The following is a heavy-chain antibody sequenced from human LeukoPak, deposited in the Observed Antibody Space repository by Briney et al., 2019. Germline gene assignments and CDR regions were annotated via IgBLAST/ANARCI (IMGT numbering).Heavy chain of an antibody. V-gene: IGHV4-30-4*01. Sequence: SQTLSLTCTVSGGSISSGDYYWSWIRQPPGKGLEWIGYIYYSGSTYYDPSLKSRTTISVDTSKNQFSLKLSSVTAADTAVYYCARSRFRVSETYSYWFDPWGQGTLVTVSS. D-gene: IGHD3-10*01. CDR3: ARSRFRVSETYSYWFDP. CDR1: GGSISSGDYY. CDR2: IYYSGST. J-gene: IGHJ5*02.